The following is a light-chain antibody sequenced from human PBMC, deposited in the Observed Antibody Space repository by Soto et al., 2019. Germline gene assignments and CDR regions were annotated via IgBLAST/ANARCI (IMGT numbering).Light chain of an antibody. Sequence: ELTQAPFYLSASLGDRVTIXXRASQGISSNLDWYQQKPGTAPKLXINAASTLQRWVPSRFSGSGSATDFTLTISSLQPEDFTPYSCQQLKSYPITFGQGTRLDIK. CDR2: AAS. V-gene: IGKV1-9*01. CDR3: QQLKSYPIT. CDR1: QGISSN. J-gene: IGKJ5*01.